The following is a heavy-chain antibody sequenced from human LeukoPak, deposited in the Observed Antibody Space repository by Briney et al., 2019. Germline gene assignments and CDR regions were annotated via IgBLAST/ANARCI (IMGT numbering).Heavy chain of an antibody. CDR1: GGTFSSYA. D-gene: IGHD3-16*01. J-gene: IGHJ6*03. CDR2: IIPIFGTA. V-gene: IGHV1-69*13. Sequence: GASVKVSCKASGGTFSSYAISWVRQAPGRGLEWMGGIIPIFGTANYAQKFQGRVTITADESTSTAYMELSSLRSEDTAVYYCARDYAPDYYYYYMDVWGKGTTVTVSS. CDR3: ARDYAPDYYYYYMDV.